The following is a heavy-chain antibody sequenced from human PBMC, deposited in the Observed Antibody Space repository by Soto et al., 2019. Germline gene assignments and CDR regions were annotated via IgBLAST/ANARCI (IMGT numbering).Heavy chain of an antibody. CDR1: GFTFSSYG. CDR2: IAYDGSNT. CDR3: WKYIWMRPCCYGLDNGFVP. Sequence: QVQLVESGGGVVQPGRSLRLSCAASGFTFSSYGMHWVRQAPGKGLEWVAVIAYDGSNTYYADSVKGRFTISRDNSKXXHXVQMNSLRAEDTAVYYCWKYIWMRPCCYGLDNGFVPWGQGTLVPVSS. D-gene: IGHD2-15*01. V-gene: IGHV3-30*03. J-gene: IGHJ5*02.